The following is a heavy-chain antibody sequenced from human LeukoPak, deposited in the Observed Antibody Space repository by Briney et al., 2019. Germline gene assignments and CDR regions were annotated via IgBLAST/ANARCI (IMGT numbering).Heavy chain of an antibody. CDR3: ASNSGYDNYYGMDV. V-gene: IGHV1-69*13. J-gene: IGHJ6*02. CDR2: IIPIFGTA. Sequence: ASVKVSCKASGGTFSSYAISWVRQAPGQGLEWMGGIIPIFGTANYAQKFQGRVTITADESTSTAYMELSSLRSEDTAVYYCASNSGYDNYYGMDVWGQGITVTVSS. D-gene: IGHD5-12*01. CDR1: GGTFSSYA.